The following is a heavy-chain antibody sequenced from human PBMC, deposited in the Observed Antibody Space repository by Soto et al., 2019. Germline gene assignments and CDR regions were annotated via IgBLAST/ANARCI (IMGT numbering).Heavy chain of an antibody. CDR2: IIPIFGTA. Sequence: SVKVSCKASGGTFSSYAISWVRQAPGQGLEWMGGIIPIFGTANYAQKFQGRVTITADESTSTAYMELSSLRSEDTAVYCCVVVAAPRNLDYYYYYGMDVWGQGTTVTVSS. J-gene: IGHJ6*02. D-gene: IGHD2-15*01. CDR1: GGTFSSYA. CDR3: VVVAAPRNLDYYYYYGMDV. V-gene: IGHV1-69*13.